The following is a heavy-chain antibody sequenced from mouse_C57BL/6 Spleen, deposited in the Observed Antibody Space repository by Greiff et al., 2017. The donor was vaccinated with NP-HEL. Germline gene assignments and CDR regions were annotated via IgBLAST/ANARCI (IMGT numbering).Heavy chain of an antibody. CDR3: TRDHGSSYGFAY. Sequence: DVHLVESGEGLVKPGGSLKLSCAASGFTFSSYAMSWVRQTPEKRLEWVAYISSGGDYIYYADTVKGRFTISRDNARNTLYLQMSSLKSEDTAMYYCTRDHGSSYGFAYWGQGTLVTVSA. D-gene: IGHD1-1*01. J-gene: IGHJ3*01. V-gene: IGHV5-9-1*02. CDR2: ISSGGDYI. CDR1: GFTFSSYA.